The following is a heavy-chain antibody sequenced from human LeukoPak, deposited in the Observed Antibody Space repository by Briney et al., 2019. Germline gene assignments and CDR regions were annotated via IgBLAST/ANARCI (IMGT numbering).Heavy chain of an antibody. J-gene: IGHJ6*03. CDR1: GGSISTYY. D-gene: IGHD2-8*01. V-gene: IGHV4-59*01. CDR2: IYYSGGT. CDR3: ARAGRTSLYNHHYMDV. Sequence: PSETLSLTCTVSGGSISTYYWNWIRQPPGKGLEWIGYIYYSGGTNYNPSLKSRVTIAADTSKNEFFLKLSSVTAADTAVYYCARAGRTSLYNHHYMDVWGKGTTVIVSS.